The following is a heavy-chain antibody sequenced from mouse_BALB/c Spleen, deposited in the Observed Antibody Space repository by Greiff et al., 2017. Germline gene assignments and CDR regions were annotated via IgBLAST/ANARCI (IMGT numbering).Heavy chain of an antibody. J-gene: IGHJ2*01. Sequence: EVQVVESGGGLVKPGGSLKLSCAASGFTFSDYYMYWVRQTPEKRLEWVATISDGGSYTYYPDSVKGRFTISRDNAKNNLYLQMSSLKSEDTAMYYCARGKLGLFDYWGQGTTLTVSS. D-gene: IGHD4-1*01. CDR1: GFTFSDYY. V-gene: IGHV5-4*02. CDR2: ISDGGSYT. CDR3: ARGKLGLFDY.